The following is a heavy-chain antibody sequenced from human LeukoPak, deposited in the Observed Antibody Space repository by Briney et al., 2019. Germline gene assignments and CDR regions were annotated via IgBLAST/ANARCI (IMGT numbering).Heavy chain of an antibody. CDR1: GGSISSSSYY. CDR2: IYYSGST. Sequence: SETLSLTCTVSGGSISSSSYYWGWIRQPPGKGLEWIGSIYYSGSTYYNPSLKSRVTISVDTSKNQFSLKLSSVIAADTAVYYCARLDGSYSSYFDYWGQGILVTVSS. V-gene: IGHV4-39*01. J-gene: IGHJ4*02. D-gene: IGHD3-10*01. CDR3: ARLDGSYSSYFDY.